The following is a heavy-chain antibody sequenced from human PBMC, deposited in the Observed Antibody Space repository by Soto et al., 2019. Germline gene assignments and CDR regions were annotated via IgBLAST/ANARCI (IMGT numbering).Heavy chain of an antibody. V-gene: IGHV2-5*01. Sequence: QITLNESGPTLVKPTQTLTLTCTFSGFSLTTSGVGVGWIRQPPGKALEWLALIFWNDDIRYSPSLRSRLTITTDTSKNQVVLTMTDMDPVDTATSYSAHAEFTGTSGGAAYYFDSWGQGTQVTVSS. J-gene: IGHJ4*02. D-gene: IGHD2-8*02. CDR2: IFWNDDI. CDR1: GFSLTTSGVG. CDR3: AHAEFTGTSGGAAYYFDS.